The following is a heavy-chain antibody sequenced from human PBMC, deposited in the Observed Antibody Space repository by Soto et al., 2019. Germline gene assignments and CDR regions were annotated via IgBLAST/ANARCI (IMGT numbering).Heavy chain of an antibody. Sequence: ASVKVSCKASGDTFTSYDINWVRQATGQGLEWMGWMNPNSGNTGYAQKFQGRVTMTRNTSISTAYMELSSLRSEDTALYYCASSDRSGFGFDYWGQGTLVTVSS. D-gene: IGHD3-22*01. J-gene: IGHJ4*02. CDR1: GDTFTSYD. V-gene: IGHV1-8*01. CDR2: MNPNSGNT. CDR3: ASSDRSGFGFDY.